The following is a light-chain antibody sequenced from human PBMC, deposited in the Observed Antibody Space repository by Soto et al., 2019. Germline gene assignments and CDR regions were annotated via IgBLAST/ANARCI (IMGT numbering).Light chain of an antibody. Sequence: SALAQPSSGSGSPGQSITISCTGTSTDVGGYNYVSWYQHHPGKGPKLIIYEVSNRPSGVSDRFSGSKSGNKASLIISNLEAEDESDYYCGSYTSTDTPFVFGTGTKVTVL. J-gene: IGLJ1*01. CDR1: STDVGGYNY. V-gene: IGLV2-14*01. CDR2: EVS. CDR3: GSYTSTDTPFV.